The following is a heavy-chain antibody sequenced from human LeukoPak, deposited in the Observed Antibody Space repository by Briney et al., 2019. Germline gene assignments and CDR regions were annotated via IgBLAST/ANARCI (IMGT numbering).Heavy chain of an antibody. D-gene: IGHD3-10*01. Sequence: GGSLRLSCAASGFTFSSYSMNWVRQAPGKGLEWVSSISSSSSYIYYADSVKGRFTISRDNAKNSLYLQMNSLRAEDTAVYYCARENRLLWFGELDGFDYWGQGTLVTVSS. CDR3: ARENRLLWFGELDGFDY. CDR2: ISSSSSYI. CDR1: GFTFSSYS. J-gene: IGHJ4*02. V-gene: IGHV3-21*01.